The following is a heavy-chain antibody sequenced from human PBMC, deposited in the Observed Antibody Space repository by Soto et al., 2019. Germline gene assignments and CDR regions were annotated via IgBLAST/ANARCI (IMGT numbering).Heavy chain of an antibody. J-gene: IGHJ6*02. Sequence: ASVKVSCKASGYTFTSYGISWVRQAPGQGLEWMGWISAYNGNTNYAQKPQGRVTMTTDTSTSTAYMELRSLRSDDTAMYYCARDLLLPKYGMDVWGQGTTVTVSS. D-gene: IGHD2-15*01. V-gene: IGHV1-18*01. CDR3: ARDLLLPKYGMDV. CDR2: ISAYNGNT. CDR1: GYTFTSYG.